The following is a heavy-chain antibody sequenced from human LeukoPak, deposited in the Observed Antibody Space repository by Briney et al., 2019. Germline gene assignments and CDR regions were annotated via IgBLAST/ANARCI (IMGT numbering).Heavy chain of an antibody. CDR2: IFHAGST. D-gene: IGHD3-10*01. Sequence: SGTLSLTCAVSGDSISTNNWWSWVRQPPGKGLEWIGEIFHAGSTNYNPSLKGRVTISLDKAKNQFSLKLYSVTAADTAVYYCSRDAYSYGSGSPGGGYYYYYMDVWGKGTTVIISS. J-gene: IGHJ6*03. CDR3: SRDAYSYGSGSPGGGYYYYYMDV. CDR1: GDSISTNNW. V-gene: IGHV4-4*02.